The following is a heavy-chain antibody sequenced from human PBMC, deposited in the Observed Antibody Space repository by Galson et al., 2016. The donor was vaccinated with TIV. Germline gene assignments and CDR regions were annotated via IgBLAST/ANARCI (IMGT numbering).Heavy chain of an antibody. CDR1: GYTFSNYD. Sequence: SVKVSCKASGYTFSNYDVNWVRQAPGQGLEWMGWMNANTGDTGYAQNFQGRVTMTRDNSINTAYMELSSLKSEDTAIYYCARGHRVSTSTMTVVIRAPLAYWGQGILVTVFS. CDR3: ARGHRVSTSTMTVVIRAPLAY. D-gene: IGHD3-22*01. J-gene: IGHJ4*02. V-gene: IGHV1-8*01. CDR2: MNANTGDT.